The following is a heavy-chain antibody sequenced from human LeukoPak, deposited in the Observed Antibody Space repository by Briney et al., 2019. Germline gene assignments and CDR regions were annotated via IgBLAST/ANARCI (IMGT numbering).Heavy chain of an antibody. CDR2: IRGRAFGGTT. J-gene: IGHJ5*02. Sequence: GGSLRLSCTASGFTFGDYDMSWVRLPPGKGLEWVGLIRGRAFGGTTEYATSVKGTFTISRDNSKSIAYLQMNSLKTEDTAVYYCTRRNRGGVRGVMFDPWGQGTLVTVSS. CDR1: GFTFGDYD. CDR3: TRRNRGGVRGVMFDP. V-gene: IGHV3-49*04. D-gene: IGHD3-10*01.